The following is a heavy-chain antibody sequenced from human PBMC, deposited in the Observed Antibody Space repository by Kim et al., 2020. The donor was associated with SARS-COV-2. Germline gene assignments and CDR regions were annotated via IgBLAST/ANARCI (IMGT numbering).Heavy chain of an antibody. Sequence: GGSLRLSCAASGFTFSSYAMHWVRQAPGKGLEWVAVISYDGSNKYYADSVKGRFTISRDNSKNTLYLQMNSLRAEDTAVYYCASAEDNSSGWFDPWGQGTLVTVSS. CDR3: ASAEDNSSGWFDP. CDR2: ISYDGSNK. J-gene: IGHJ5*02. D-gene: IGHD6-19*01. V-gene: IGHV3-30-3*01. CDR1: GFTFSSYA.